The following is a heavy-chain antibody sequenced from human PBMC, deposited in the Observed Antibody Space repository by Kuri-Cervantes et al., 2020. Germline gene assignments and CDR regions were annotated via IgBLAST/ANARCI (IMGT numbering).Heavy chain of an antibody. Sequence: ASVKVSCKASGGTFTSYYMHWVRQAPGQGLEWMGIINPSGGSTSYAEKFQGRVTMTRDTSTSTVYMELSSLRSEDTAVYYCARISSSWYANYWGQETLVTVSS. CDR1: GGTFTSYY. CDR3: ARISSSWYANY. D-gene: IGHD6-13*01. J-gene: IGHJ4*02. V-gene: IGHV1-46*01. CDR2: INPSGGST.